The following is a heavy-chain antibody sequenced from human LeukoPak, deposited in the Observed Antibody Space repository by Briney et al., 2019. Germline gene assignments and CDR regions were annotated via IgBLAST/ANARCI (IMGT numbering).Heavy chain of an antibody. V-gene: IGHV4-31*03. D-gene: IGHD2-21*01. CDR2: IYYSGST. J-gene: IGHJ4*02. Sequence: PSETLSLTCTVSGGSIGSGGYYWSWIRQHPGKGLEWIGYIYYSGSTYYNPSLKSRVTISIDTSKNQFSLNLTSLTAADTAVYYCAKGGKGFPLGLRFDSWGQGTLVSVSS. CDR3: AKGGKGFPLGLRFDS. CDR1: GGSIGSGGYY.